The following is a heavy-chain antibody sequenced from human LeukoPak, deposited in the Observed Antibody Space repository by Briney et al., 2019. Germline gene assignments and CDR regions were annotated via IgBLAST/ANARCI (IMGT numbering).Heavy chain of an antibody. J-gene: IGHJ4*02. V-gene: IGHV4-59*01. CDR2: IYYSGST. CDR1: GGSISSYY. Sequence: PSETLSLTCTVSGGSISSYYWSWIRQPPGKGLEWIGYIYYSGSTNYNPSLKSRVTISVDTSKNQFSLKLSSVTAADTAVYYCARDNGWFYYFDYWGQGTLVTVSS. CDR3: ARDNGWFYYFDY. D-gene: IGHD6-19*01.